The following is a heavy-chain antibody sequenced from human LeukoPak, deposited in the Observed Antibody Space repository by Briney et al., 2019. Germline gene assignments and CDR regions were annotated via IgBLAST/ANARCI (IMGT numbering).Heavy chain of an antibody. D-gene: IGHD3-22*01. J-gene: IGHJ4*02. CDR3: AGLYYYDSSGYAIDY. CDR2: INHSGST. V-gene: IGHV4-34*01. Sequence: PSETLSLTCAVYGGSFSGYYWSWLRQPPGKGLEWIGEINHSGSTNYNPSLKSRATISVDTSKNQFSLKLSSVTAADTAVYYCAGLYYYDSSGYAIDYWGQGTLVTVSS. CDR1: GGSFSGYY.